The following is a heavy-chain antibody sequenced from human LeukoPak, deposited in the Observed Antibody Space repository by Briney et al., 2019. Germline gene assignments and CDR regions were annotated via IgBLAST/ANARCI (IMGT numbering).Heavy chain of an antibody. CDR2: IKQDGSEK. J-gene: IGHJ4*02. V-gene: IGHV3-7*04. D-gene: IGHD3-3*01. Sequence: GGSLRLSCAASGFTFSSYWMNWVRQAPGKGLEWVANIKQDGSEKFYVDSVKGRFTISRDNAKNSLYLQMNSLRAEDTAVYYCARAVSSGYYNLYFDFWGQGTLVTVSS. CDR3: ARAVSSGYYNLYFDF. CDR1: GFTFSSYW.